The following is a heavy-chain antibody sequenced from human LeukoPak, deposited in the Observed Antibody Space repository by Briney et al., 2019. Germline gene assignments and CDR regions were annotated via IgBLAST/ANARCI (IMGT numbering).Heavy chain of an antibody. CDR1: GFTFSSYS. Sequence: GGSLRLSCAASGFTFSSYSMNWVRQAPGKGLEWVSSISSSSSYIYYADSVKGRFTISRDNAKNSLYLQMNSLRAEDTAVYYCARDGVLFTIFGAEDVWGQGTTVTVS. CDR2: ISSSSSYI. J-gene: IGHJ6*02. D-gene: IGHD3-3*01. CDR3: ARDGVLFTIFGAEDV. V-gene: IGHV3-21*01.